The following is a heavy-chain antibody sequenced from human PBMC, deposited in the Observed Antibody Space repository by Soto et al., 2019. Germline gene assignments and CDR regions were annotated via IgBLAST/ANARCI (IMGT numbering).Heavy chain of an antibody. J-gene: IGHJ3*02. Sequence: QVQLQQWGAGLLKPSETLSLTCAVYGGSFSGYYWSWIRQPPGKGLEWSGEINHSGSTNYNPSLKSRVTISVDTSKNQFSVKLSSVTAADTAVYYCARTGYCSGGSCYGAFGIWGQGTMVTVSS. CDR1: GGSFSGYY. D-gene: IGHD2-15*01. CDR2: INHSGST. CDR3: ARTGYCSGGSCYGAFGI. V-gene: IGHV4-34*01.